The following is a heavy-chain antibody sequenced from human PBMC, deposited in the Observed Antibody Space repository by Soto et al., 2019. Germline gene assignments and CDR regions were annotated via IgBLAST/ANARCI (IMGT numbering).Heavy chain of an antibody. D-gene: IGHD2-15*01. CDR2: ISNRGDT. CDR1: GFIVSDTY. V-gene: IGHV3-66*01. Sequence: PGGSLRLSCTASGFIVSDTYMNWVRQAPGKGLEWVSVISNRGDTHYADSVRGRFSLSRDIADNTLHLQMNNLRVEDTAVYYCAREPRYCRGGSCSITGDAFDIWGQGTIVTVSS. J-gene: IGHJ3*02. CDR3: AREPRYCRGGSCSITGDAFDI.